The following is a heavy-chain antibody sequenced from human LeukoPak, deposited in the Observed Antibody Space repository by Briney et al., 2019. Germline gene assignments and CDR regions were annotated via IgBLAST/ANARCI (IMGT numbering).Heavy chain of an antibody. D-gene: IGHD2-2*01. CDR3: ARRVVVPAALYYFDY. J-gene: IGHJ4*02. CDR2: INSDGSST. CDR1: GFIFSSYW. V-gene: IGHV3-74*01. Sequence: GGSLRLSCAASGFIFSSYWMHWVRQAPGKGLVWVSRINSDGSSTSYADSVKGRFTISRDNAKNTLYLQMNSLRAEDTAVYYCARRVVVPAALYYFDYWGQGTLVTVSS.